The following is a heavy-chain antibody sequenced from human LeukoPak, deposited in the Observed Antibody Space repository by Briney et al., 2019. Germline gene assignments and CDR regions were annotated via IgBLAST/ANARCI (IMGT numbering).Heavy chain of an antibody. CDR1: GGSISSSSYY. D-gene: IGHD1-26*01. Sequence: SETLSLTCTVSGGSISSSSYYWGWIRQPPGKGLEWIGSIYYSGSTYYNPSLKSRVTTSVDTSKNQFSLKLSSVTAADTAVYYCARHGGSYWGYYFDYWGQGTLVTVSS. J-gene: IGHJ4*02. V-gene: IGHV4-39*01. CDR3: ARHGGSYWGYYFDY. CDR2: IYYSGST.